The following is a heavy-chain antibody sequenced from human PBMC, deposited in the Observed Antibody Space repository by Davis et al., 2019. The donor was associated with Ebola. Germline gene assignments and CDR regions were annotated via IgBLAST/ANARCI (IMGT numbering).Heavy chain of an antibody. CDR3: ARDIAVAGNWFDP. V-gene: IGHV3-9*01. Sequence: SLKISCATSGFTFDDYAMHWVRQAPGKGLEWISGIGYNSDVIDYAESVKGRFTISRDNARSSLYLQMNSLRAEDTAVYYCARDIAVAGNWFDPWGQGTLVTVSS. CDR2: IGYNSDVI. D-gene: IGHD6-19*01. J-gene: IGHJ5*02. CDR1: GFTFDDYA.